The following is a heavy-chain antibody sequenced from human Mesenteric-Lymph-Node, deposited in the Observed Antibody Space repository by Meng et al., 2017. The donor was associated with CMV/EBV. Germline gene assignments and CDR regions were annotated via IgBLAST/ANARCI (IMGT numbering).Heavy chain of an antibody. J-gene: IGHJ4*02. D-gene: IGHD3-10*01. Sequence: GGSLRLSCAASGFTFSSYSMNWVRQAPGKGLEWVSSITSSGSHTYYGDSVKGRFSISRDNTKNSLYLQMSSLRVEDTAVYYCARGPTSGWGQGTLVTVSS. V-gene: IGHV3-21*01. CDR2: ITSSGSHT. CDR1: GFTFSSYS. CDR3: ARGPTSG.